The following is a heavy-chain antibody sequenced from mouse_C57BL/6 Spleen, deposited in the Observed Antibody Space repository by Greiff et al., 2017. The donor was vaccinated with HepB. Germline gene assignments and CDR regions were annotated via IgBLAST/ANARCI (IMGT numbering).Heavy chain of an antibody. D-gene: IGHD2-4*01. V-gene: IGHV5-17*01. Sequence: EVQLVESGGGLVKPGESLKLSCAASGFTFSDYGMHWVRQAPEKGLEWVAYISSGSSTIYYADTVKGRFTISRDNAKNTLFLQMTSLRSEDTAMYYCARASYDYDTFAYWGQGTLVTVSA. J-gene: IGHJ3*01. CDR1: GFTFSDYG. CDR2: ISSGSSTI. CDR3: ARASYDYDTFAY.